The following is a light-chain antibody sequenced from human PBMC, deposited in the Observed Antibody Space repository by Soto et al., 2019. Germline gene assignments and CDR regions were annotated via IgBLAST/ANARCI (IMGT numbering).Light chain of an antibody. CDR1: SIDVGSHNL. Sequence: QSALTQPASLSGSPGQSITISCSGISIDVGSHNLVSWYQQYPGKAPKVVIYDDTQRPSGVSNRFSGFKSGNTAALTISDLQAEDEADYYCCSNGRASALRVMFGGGTKLTVL. CDR3: CSNGRASALRVM. J-gene: IGLJ3*02. CDR2: DDT. V-gene: IGLV2-23*02.